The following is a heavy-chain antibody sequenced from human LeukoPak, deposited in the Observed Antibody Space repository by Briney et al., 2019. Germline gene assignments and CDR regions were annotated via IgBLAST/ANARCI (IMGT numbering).Heavy chain of an antibody. CDR1: GGSISSYY. V-gene: IGHV4-59*01. D-gene: IGHD2-2*02. Sequence: PSETLSLTCTVSGGSISSYYWSWIRQPPGKGLEWIGYIYYSGSTNYNPSLKSRVTISVDTSKNQFSLRLSSVTAADTAVYYCARGVPAAIPLVWGQGTLVTVSS. J-gene: IGHJ4*02. CDR3: ARGVPAAIPLV. CDR2: IYYSGST.